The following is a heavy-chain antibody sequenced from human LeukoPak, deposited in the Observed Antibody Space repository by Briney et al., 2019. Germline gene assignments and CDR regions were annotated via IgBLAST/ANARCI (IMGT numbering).Heavy chain of an antibody. D-gene: IGHD6-19*01. J-gene: IGHJ4*02. CDR1: GGSIRSYY. CDR2: IYFSGST. CDR3: ARGGWAHYYLDY. Sequence: SETLSLTCTVSGGSIRSYYWSWIRQPPGKGLEWIGYIYFSGSTIYSPSLKSRVAISVDTSKNHFSLKLNSVTAADTAVYYCARGGWAHYYLDYRGQGSLVTVSS. V-gene: IGHV4-59*01.